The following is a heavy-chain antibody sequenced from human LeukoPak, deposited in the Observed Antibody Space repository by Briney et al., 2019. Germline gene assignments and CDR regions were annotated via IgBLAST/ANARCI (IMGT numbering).Heavy chain of an antibody. D-gene: IGHD3-22*01. V-gene: IGHV3-64D*09. Sequence: GGSLRLSCSASGFSFSRYAMHWVRQAPGKGLEYVSAISSNGGSTYYADSVKGRFTISRDNSKNTLYLQVSSLRAEDTAVYYCAATYYYDSSGYYPFDYWGQGTLVTVSS. CDR1: GFSFSRYA. CDR2: ISSNGGST. J-gene: IGHJ4*02. CDR3: AATYYYDSSGYYPFDY.